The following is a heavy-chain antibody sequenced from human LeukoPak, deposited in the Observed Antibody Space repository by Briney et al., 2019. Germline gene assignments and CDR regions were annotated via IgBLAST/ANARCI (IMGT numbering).Heavy chain of an antibody. CDR1: GYTFTGYY. J-gene: IGHJ4*02. CDR2: IIPIFGTA. Sequence: SVKVSCKASGYTFTGYYMHWVRQAPGQGLEWMGGIIPIFGTANYAQKFQGRVTITADKSTSTAYMELSSLRSEDTAVYYCARETKRSGYCSSTSCLWGYFDYWGQGTLVTVSS. V-gene: IGHV1-69*06. D-gene: IGHD2-2*01. CDR3: ARETKRSGYCSSTSCLWGYFDY.